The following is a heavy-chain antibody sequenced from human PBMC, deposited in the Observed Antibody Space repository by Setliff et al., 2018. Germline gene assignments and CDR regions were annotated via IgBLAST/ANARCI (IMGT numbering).Heavy chain of an antibody. CDR1: GGPFSDYY. V-gene: IGHV4-34*01. D-gene: IGHD3-16*01. CDR2: INPSGTT. Sequence: SETLSLTCTFYGGPFSDYYWGWVRQTPGKGLEWIAGINPSGTTNYIPSLKSRLTISVDTSKRQFSLKLNSVTAADTAVYYCRFWSYVYKNDYWAQGTLVTVSS. CDR3: RFWSYVYKNDY. J-gene: IGHJ4*02.